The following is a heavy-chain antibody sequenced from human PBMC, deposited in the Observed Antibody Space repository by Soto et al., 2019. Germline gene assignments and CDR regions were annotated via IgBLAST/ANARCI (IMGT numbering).Heavy chain of an antibody. D-gene: IGHD1-26*01. CDR1: GFSLTTDRVG. J-gene: IGHJ4*02. V-gene: IGHV2-5*02. Sequence: QITLKESGPTLVKPTQTLTLTCTFSGFSLTTDRVGVGWIRQPPGEALEWPAVIYWDDSKTYRPSLESRLTITKDTSKTQVALTMTNMASLDTATYYCAHAYGGRSLYWGQGTLVTVSS. CDR2: IYWDDSK. CDR3: AHAYGGRSLY.